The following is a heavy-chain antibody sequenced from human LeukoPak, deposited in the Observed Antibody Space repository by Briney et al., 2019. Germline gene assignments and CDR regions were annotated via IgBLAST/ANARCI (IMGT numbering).Heavy chain of an antibody. CDR2: ISGSGGST. CDR1: GFTFSSYA. V-gene: IGHV3-23*01. Sequence: PGGSLRLSCAASGFTFSSYAMSWVRQAPGKGLEWVSAISGSGGSTYYADSVKGRFTISRDNSKNTLYLQINSLRAEDTAVYYCAKGVTYYYGSGSGYFDYWGQGTLVTVSS. J-gene: IGHJ4*02. D-gene: IGHD3-10*01. CDR3: AKGVTYYYGSGSGYFDY.